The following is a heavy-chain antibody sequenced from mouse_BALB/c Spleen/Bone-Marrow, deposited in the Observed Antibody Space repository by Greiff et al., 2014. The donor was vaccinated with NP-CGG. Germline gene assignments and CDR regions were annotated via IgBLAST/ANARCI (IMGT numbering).Heavy chain of an antibody. CDR1: GYTFTSYW. Sequence: QVQLQQSGAELAKPGASVKXXCEXSGYTFTSYWMHWVKQRPGQGXEWIGYINPXXXXXXXXXXXXXXXXXTXXKSSSTAYMQLSSLTSEDSAVYYCAREYYGSSGYFDVWGAGTTVTVSS. CDR3: AREYYGSSGYFDV. CDR2: INPXXXXX. V-gene: IGHV1-7*01. J-gene: IGHJ1*01. D-gene: IGHD1-1*01.